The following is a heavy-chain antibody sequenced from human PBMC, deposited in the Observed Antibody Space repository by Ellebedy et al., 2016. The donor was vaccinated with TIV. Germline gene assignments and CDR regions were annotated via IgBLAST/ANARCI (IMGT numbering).Heavy chain of an antibody. D-gene: IGHD1-14*01. V-gene: IGHV5-51*01. Sequence: GESLKISCMASGYSFSSYWIGWVRQKPGKGLEWMGIITPSDSTTRYIPSFQGQVTMSADKSITTAYLQWSSLKASDTAMYYCARRTTGVTFDHWGQGTLVTVSS. CDR1: GYSFSSYW. CDR2: ITPSDSTT. CDR3: ARRTTGVTFDH. J-gene: IGHJ4*02.